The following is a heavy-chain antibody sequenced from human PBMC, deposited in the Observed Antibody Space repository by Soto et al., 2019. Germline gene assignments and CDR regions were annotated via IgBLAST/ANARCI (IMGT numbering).Heavy chain of an antibody. J-gene: IGHJ4*02. CDR1: GFTFSNAW. Sequence: PGGSLRLSCAASGFTFSNAWMNWVRQAPGKGLEWVGRIKSKTDGGTTDYAAPVKGRFSISRDDSKNTLYLQMNSLRTEDTAVYYCTTDRSLIQLWLNYFDYWGQGTLVTVSS. V-gene: IGHV3-15*07. D-gene: IGHD5-18*01. CDR3: TTDRSLIQLWLNYFDY. CDR2: IKSKTDGGTT.